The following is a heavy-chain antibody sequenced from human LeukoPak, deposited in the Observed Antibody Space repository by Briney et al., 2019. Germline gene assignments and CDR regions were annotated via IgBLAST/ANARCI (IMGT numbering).Heavy chain of an antibody. CDR2: IYSGGST. D-gene: IGHD3-10*01. V-gene: IGHV3-53*01. Sequence: GGSLRLSCAASGFTFSDYYMSWVRQAPGKGLEWVSVIYSGGSTYYADSVKGRFTISRDNSKNTLYLQMNSLRAEDTAVYYCARGSNGSGSYYPYPDYWGQGTLVTVSS. CDR3: ARGSNGSGSYYPYPDY. J-gene: IGHJ4*02. CDR1: GFTFSDYY.